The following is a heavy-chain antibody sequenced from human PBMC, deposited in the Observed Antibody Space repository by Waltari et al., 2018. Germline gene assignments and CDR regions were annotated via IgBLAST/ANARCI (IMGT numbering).Heavy chain of an antibody. Sequence: SGFTVSRNWMHWVRQAPGKGLEWVSRINENGRTINYAGSVRGRFTISRDNTKNMLYLQMSSLRAEDTAIYYCARDFGGRNDYWGQGTLVTVSS. CDR2: INENGRTI. D-gene: IGHD2-15*01. CDR3: ARDFGGRNDY. J-gene: IGHJ4*02. V-gene: IGHV3-74*01. CDR1: GFTVSRNW.